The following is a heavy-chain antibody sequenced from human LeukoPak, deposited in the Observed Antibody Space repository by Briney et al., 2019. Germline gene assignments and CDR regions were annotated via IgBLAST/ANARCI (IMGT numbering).Heavy chain of an antibody. V-gene: IGHV4-31*09. D-gene: IGHD3-22*01. CDR2: IYYSGST. CDR1: GGSISSGGYY. CDR3: ACYYDSSGYRFDY. Sequence: PSETLSLTCTVSGGSISSGGYYWSWIRQHPGKGLEWIGYIYYSGSTYYNPSLKSRVTISVDKSKNQFSLNLSSVTAADTAMYYCACYYDSSGYRFDYWGHGALVTVSS. J-gene: IGHJ4*01.